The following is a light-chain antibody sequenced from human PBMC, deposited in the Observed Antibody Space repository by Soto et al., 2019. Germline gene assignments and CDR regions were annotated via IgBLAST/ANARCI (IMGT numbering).Light chain of an antibody. J-gene: IGKJ4*01. V-gene: IGKV1-39*01. Sequence: DIQMTQSPSSLSASVGDRVTITCRASQTIRSYLNWYQQKPGKAPVLLISAASSLHSGVPSRFSGSGSGTDFTLTISSLQPEDFATYYCQQSFSIPPLTFGGGTKVDIK. CDR3: QQSFSIPPLT. CDR2: AAS. CDR1: QTIRSY.